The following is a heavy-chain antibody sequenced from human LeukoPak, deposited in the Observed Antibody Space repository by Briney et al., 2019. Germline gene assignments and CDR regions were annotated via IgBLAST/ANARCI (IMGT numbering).Heavy chain of an antibody. D-gene: IGHD6-19*01. CDR2: IYYSGST. J-gene: IGHJ4*02. Sequence: SETLSLTCTVSGGSISSSSYYWGWIRQPPGKGLEWIGSIYYSGSTYYNPSLKSRVTISVDTSKNQFSLKLSSVTAADTAVYYCARAIVYSSDWYKTFDYWGQGTLVTVSS. V-gene: IGHV4-39*01. CDR3: ARAIVYSSDWYKTFDY. CDR1: GGSISSSSYY.